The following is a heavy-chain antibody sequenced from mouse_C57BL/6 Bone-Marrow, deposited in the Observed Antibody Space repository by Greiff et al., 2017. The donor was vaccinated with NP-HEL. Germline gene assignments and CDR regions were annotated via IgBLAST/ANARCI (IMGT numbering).Heavy chain of an antibody. CDR3: ARTVVARFDY. D-gene: IGHD1-1*01. CDR2: IDPSDSYT. Sequence: VQLQQSGAELVKPGASVKLSCKASGYTFTSYWMQWVKQRPGQGLEWIGEIDPSDSYTNYNQKFKGKATLTVDTSSSTAYMQLSSLTSEDSAVYYCARTVVARFDYWAKAPLSQSPQ. CDR1: GYTFTSYW. J-gene: IGHJ2*01. V-gene: IGHV1-50*01.